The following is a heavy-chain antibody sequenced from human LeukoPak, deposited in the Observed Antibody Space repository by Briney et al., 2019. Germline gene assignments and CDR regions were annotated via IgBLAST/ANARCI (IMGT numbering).Heavy chain of an antibody. Sequence: SQTLSLTCTVSGGSISSGSYYWSWIRQPAGKGLEWIGRIYASGSTNYNPSLKSRVTMSVDTSKNQFSLKLSSVTAADTAVYYCARAVKYSSSPVYFDYWGQGTLVTVSS. V-gene: IGHV4-61*02. D-gene: IGHD6-6*01. CDR3: ARAVKYSSSPVYFDY. CDR2: IYASGST. CDR1: GGSISSGSYY. J-gene: IGHJ4*02.